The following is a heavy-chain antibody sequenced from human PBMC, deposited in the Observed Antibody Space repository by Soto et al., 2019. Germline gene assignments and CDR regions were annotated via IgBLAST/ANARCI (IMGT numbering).Heavy chain of an antibody. J-gene: IGHJ4*02. Sequence: GESLKISCKGSGYNFTTYWIGWVRQMPGKGLEWMGIISPGDSDTRYSPSFQGQVTISADKSISTAYLQWSSLKASDTAMYYCARQGSSGWLYFDTWGQGTLVTVSS. D-gene: IGHD6-19*01. V-gene: IGHV5-51*01. CDR1: GYNFTTYW. CDR3: ARQGSSGWLYFDT. CDR2: ISPGDSDT.